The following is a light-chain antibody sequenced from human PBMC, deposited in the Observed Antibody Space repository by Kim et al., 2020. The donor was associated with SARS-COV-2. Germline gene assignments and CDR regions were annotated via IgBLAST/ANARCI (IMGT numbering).Light chain of an antibody. CDR2: DNN. Sequence: KVTISCSGSISNIGNNYVSWYQQFPGTAPKLLIYDNNKRPSGIPDRFSGSKSGTSAALDIIGLQTGDEADYFCGTWDSSMSAVVFGGGTQLTVL. CDR1: ISNIGNNY. J-gene: IGLJ2*01. V-gene: IGLV1-51*01. CDR3: GTWDSSMSAVV.